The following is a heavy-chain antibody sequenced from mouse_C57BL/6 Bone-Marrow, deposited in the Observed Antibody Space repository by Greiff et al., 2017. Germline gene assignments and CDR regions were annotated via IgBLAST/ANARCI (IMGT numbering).Heavy chain of an antibody. V-gene: IGHV14-4*01. Sequence: VQLQQSGAELVRPGASVKLSCTASGFNIKDDYMHWVKQRPEQGLEWIGWIDPENGDTEYASKFQGKATITADTSSNTAYLKLSSLTSEDTAVYYCTTHYYGSSCVYFDYWGQGTTLTVSS. CDR3: TTHYYGSSCVYFDY. CDR2: IDPENGDT. J-gene: IGHJ2*01. CDR1: GFNIKDDY. D-gene: IGHD1-1*01.